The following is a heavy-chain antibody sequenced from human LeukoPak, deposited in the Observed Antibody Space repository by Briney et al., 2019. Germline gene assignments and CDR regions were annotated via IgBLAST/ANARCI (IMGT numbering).Heavy chain of an antibody. CDR2: ISAYNGNT. V-gene: IGHV1-18*01. CDR1: GYTFTNYG. Sequence: ASVKVSCKASGYTFTNYGISWVRQAPGQGLEWMGWISAYNGNTHYAQNLQGRVTMTTDTSTSTAYMELKSLRSDDTAVYYCARGGHRRYYYTSGSAFDPWGREPWSPSPQ. CDR3: ARGGHRRYYYTSGSAFDP. J-gene: IGHJ5*02. D-gene: IGHD3-10*01.